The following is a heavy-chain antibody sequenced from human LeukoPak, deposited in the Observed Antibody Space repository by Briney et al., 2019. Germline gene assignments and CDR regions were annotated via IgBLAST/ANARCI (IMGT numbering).Heavy chain of an antibody. V-gene: IGHV3-23*01. D-gene: IGHD5-12*01. CDR1: GVRISNCA. CDR3: AKGAYDYIEMGYFDY. CDR2: IVASSGST. Sequence: RKLSNAPSGVRISNCAKSWGRQAPGKGLEWVSLIVASSGSTFYADSVKGRFTISRDSSKNTLYLQMNSLRAEDMAVYYCAKGAYDYIEMGYFDYWGQGTLVTVSS. J-gene: IGHJ4*02.